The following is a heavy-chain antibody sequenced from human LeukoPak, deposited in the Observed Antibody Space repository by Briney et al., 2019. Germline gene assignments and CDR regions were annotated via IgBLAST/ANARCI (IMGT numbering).Heavy chain of an antibody. J-gene: IGHJ4*02. CDR1: GYTFTSYG. V-gene: IGHV1-18*01. CDR3: ARSQILTRYQYPRFDY. Sequence: ASVKVSCKASGYTFTSYGMSWVRQAPGQGLEWMGWISGYNGNTNYAQKVQGRVTMTTDTSTSTDYMELRSLRSDDTAVYYCARSQILTRYQYPRFDYWGQGTLVTVSS. CDR2: ISGYNGNT. D-gene: IGHD3-9*01.